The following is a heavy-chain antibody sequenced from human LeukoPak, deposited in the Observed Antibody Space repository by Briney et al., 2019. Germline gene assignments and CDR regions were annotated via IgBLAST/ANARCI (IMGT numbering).Heavy chain of an antibody. D-gene: IGHD3-10*01. Sequence: GASVKVSCKASGYTFTSYYMHWVRQAPGQGLEWMGIINPSGGSTSYAQKFQGRVTMTRDTSTSTVYMELSSLRSEDTAVYYCARDHPVRGVGRWYFDYWGQGTLVTVSS. CDR3: ARDHPVRGVGRWYFDY. CDR2: INPSGGST. CDR1: GYTFTSYY. J-gene: IGHJ4*02. V-gene: IGHV1-46*01.